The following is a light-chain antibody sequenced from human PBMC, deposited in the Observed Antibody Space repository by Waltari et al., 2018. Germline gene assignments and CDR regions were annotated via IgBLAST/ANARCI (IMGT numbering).Light chain of an antibody. CDR1: QSVGSW. J-gene: IGKJ2*01. CDR2: QTS. V-gene: IGKV1-5*03. CDR3: QQYKPYF. Sequence: DIQMTQSPSTLSAYLGDRVTISCRASQSVGSWLAWYQVKPGKVPKLLISQTSILEDGISSRVSGSGSGTDFTLTIDSVEPDDFATYYCQQYKPYFFGQGTRLEI.